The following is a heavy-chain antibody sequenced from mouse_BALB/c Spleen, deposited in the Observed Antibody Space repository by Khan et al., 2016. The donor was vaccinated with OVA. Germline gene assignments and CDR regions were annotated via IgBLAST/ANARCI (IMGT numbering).Heavy chain of an antibody. V-gene: IGHV5-17*02. CDR1: GFTFSNFG. Sequence: EVQLVESGGGLVQPGGSRKLSCVASGFTFSNFGMHWVRQAPGKGLEWVAYISGDSSTIYYTDTVKGRFTISRDNPKNTLFLQLTSLGSDDMAMYYCARSFFYGYYFDQWGQGTTLTVSS. D-gene: IGHD1-1*01. CDR2: ISGDSSTI. J-gene: IGHJ2*01. CDR3: ARSFFYGYYFDQ.